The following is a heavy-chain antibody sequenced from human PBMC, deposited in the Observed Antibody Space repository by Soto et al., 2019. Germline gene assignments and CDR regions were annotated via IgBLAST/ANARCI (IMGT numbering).Heavy chain of an antibody. V-gene: IGHV3-30-3*01. CDR3: ARVPEDIVVVVAATKHNWFDP. CDR1: GFTFSSYA. J-gene: IGHJ5*02. D-gene: IGHD2-15*01. CDR2: ISYDGSNK. Sequence: GGSLRLSCAASGFTFSSYAMHWVRQAPGKGLEWVAVISYDGSNKYYADSVKGRFTISRDNSKNTLYLQMNSLRAEDTAVYYCARVPEDIVVVVAATKHNWFDPWGQGTLVTVSS.